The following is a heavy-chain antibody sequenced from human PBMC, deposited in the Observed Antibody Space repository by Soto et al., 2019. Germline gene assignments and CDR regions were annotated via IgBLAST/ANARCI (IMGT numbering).Heavy chain of an antibody. CDR2: IWYDGRNK. V-gene: IGHV3-33*01. J-gene: IGHJ4*02. CDR1: EFAFNTYA. CDR3: ARGGLQSFYFPPDF. D-gene: IGHD4-4*01. Sequence: GGSLRLSCVASEFAFNTYAIHWVRQAPGQGLEWVAVIWYDGRNKYYAESVKGRFTISRDDSENTVSLQMNSLRPDDTAIYHCARGGLQSFYFPPDFWGRGTLVTVSS.